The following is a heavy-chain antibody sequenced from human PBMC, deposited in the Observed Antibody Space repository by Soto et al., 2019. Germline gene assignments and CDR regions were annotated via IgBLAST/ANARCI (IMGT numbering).Heavy chain of an antibody. D-gene: IGHD6-13*01. J-gene: IGHJ4*02. Sequence: GRSLRLSCAASGFTFSSYSMNWVRQAPGKWLEWVSSISSSSSYIYYADSVKGLFTISRDNSKNTVYLQMNSMRAEDTAVYYCARDWWEEPAGKETVSQFDYWGQGTLVPVYS. CDR1: GFTFSSYS. CDR2: ISSSSSYI. CDR3: ARDWWEEPAGKETVSQFDY. V-gene: IGHV3-21*01.